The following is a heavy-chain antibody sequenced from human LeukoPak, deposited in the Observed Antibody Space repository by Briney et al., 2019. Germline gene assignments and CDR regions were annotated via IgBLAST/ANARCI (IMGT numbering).Heavy chain of an antibody. V-gene: IGHV3-9*03. J-gene: IGHJ4*02. CDR2: ISWNSGSI. D-gene: IGHD4-17*01. Sequence: PGGSLRLSCAASGFTVSSNYMSWVRQAPGKGLEWVSGISWNSGSIGYADSVKGRFTISRDNAKNSLYLQMNSLRAEDMALYYCAKGTDLLRSHFDYWGQGTLVTVSS. CDR3: AKGTDLLRSHFDY. CDR1: GFTVSSNY.